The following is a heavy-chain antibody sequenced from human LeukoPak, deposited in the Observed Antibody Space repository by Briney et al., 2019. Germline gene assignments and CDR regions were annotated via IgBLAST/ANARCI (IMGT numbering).Heavy chain of an antibody. CDR1: GFTFSSYA. J-gene: IGHJ4*02. CDR3: AKDLVTMVRGGWGRFDY. Sequence: GGSLRLSCAASGFTFSSYAMSWVRQAPGKGLEWVSSITSSGDNSFHADFVKGRFTVSRDNSRNTLYLQFNRLRAEDTAVYYCAKDLVTMVRGGWGRFDYWGQGTLVTVSS. V-gene: IGHV3-23*01. CDR2: ITSSGDNS. D-gene: IGHD3-10*01.